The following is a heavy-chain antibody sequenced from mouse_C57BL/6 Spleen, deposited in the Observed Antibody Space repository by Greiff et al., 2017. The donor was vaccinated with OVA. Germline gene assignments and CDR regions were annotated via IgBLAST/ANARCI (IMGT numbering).Heavy chain of an antibody. Sequence: EVKLMEPGAELVKPGASVKLSCTASGFNIKDYYMHWVKQRTEQGLEWIGRIDPEDGGTKYAPKFQGKATITADTSSNTAYLQLSSLTSEDTAVYYCARSGSSWYFDVWGTGTTVTVSS. CDR3: ARSGSSWYFDV. CDR1: GFNIKDYY. V-gene: IGHV14-2*01. D-gene: IGHD1-1*01. CDR2: IDPEDGGT. J-gene: IGHJ1*03.